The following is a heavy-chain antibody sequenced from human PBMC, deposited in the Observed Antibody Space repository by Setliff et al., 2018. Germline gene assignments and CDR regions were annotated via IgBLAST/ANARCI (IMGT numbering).Heavy chain of an antibody. CDR3: AKDLSSNTAASYFFDL. J-gene: IGHJ4*02. D-gene: IGHD5-18*01. CDR2: VSVSGDNT. CDR1: GITFTSYA. V-gene: IGHV3-23*01. Sequence: GGSLRLSCVASGITFTSYAMSWVRQAPGKGLEWVSTVSVSGDNTYYTDSVKGRFTMSRDSSTNTLYLQMNSLRGEDTAVYYCAKDLSSNTAASYFFDLWGQGTQVT.